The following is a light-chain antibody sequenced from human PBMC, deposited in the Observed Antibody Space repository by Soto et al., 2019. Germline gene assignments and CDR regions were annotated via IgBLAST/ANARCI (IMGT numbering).Light chain of an antibody. V-gene: IGKV1-5*01. Sequence: DIQMTQSPSTLSASVGDRVTITCRASQSISRLLAWYQQKPGKAPNLLIYATSSLESGVPSRFSGSGSGTEFTLTTSSLQPDDFATYYCQHYNSYSEAFGQGTKVE. CDR3: QHYNSYSEA. J-gene: IGKJ1*01. CDR2: ATS. CDR1: QSISRL.